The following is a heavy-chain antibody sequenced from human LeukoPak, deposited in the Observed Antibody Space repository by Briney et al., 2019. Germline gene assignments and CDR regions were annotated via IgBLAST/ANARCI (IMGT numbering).Heavy chain of an antibody. CDR2: ISGSGGNT. J-gene: IGHJ4*02. Sequence: PGGSLRLSCAASGFTFSSYAMSWVRQAPGKGLEWVSGISGSGGNTYYADSVRGRFTISRDNSKNTLYLQMNSLRDEDTAVYYCARRYYDSSGFGHLDCWGQGSLVTVSS. V-gene: IGHV3-23*01. CDR3: ARRYYDSSGFGHLDC. D-gene: IGHD3-22*01. CDR1: GFTFSSYA.